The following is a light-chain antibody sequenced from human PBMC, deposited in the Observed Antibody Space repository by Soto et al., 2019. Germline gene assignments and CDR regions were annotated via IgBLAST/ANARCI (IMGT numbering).Light chain of an antibody. Sequence: EIVFTQTPATLSLSPGERATLSCRASQSVSSFLAWYQQKPGQAPRLLIYDASNRATGIPARFRGSGSGTDFTPTISSLEPEDGAVYYCQQCSNWPPLTFGGGTKVEIK. CDR3: QQCSNWPPLT. CDR1: QSVSSF. V-gene: IGKV3-11*01. CDR2: DAS. J-gene: IGKJ4*01.